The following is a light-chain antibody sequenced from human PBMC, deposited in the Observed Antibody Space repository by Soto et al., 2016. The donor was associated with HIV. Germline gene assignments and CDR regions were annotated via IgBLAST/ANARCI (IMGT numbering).Light chain of an antibody. CDR2: QDN. J-gene: IGLJ2*01. CDR1: KLGDKF. Sequence: SYELTQPPSVSVSPGQTASITCSGDKLGDKFVCWYQQKPGQSPVLVIYQDNKRPSGTPERFSGSNSGNTATLTISGTQALDEADYYCQAWDSSTDVVFGGGTKLTVL. CDR3: QAWDSSTDVV. V-gene: IGLV3-1*01.